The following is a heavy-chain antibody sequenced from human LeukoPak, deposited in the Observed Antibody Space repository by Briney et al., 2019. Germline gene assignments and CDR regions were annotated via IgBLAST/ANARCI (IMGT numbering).Heavy chain of an antibody. Sequence: GASVKVSCKASGYTFTSYAMNWLRQAPGQGLEWMGWINTNTGNPTYAQGFTGRFVFSLDTSVSTAYLQISSLKAEDTAVYYCARDIAAAGSYYFDYWGQGTLVTVSS. V-gene: IGHV7-4-1*02. D-gene: IGHD6-13*01. CDR1: GYTFTSYA. CDR3: ARDIAAAGSYYFDY. CDR2: INTNTGNP. J-gene: IGHJ4*02.